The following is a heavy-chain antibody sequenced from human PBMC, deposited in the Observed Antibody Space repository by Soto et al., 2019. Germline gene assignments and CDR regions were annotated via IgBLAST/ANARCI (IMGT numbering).Heavy chain of an antibody. J-gene: IGHJ4*02. CDR3: AKDTYYHDTSGYYIFDS. Sequence: QVQLVECGGGVVQPGRSLRLSCAASGFTFSSYGMHWVRQAPGKGLEWVAHISYDGSNRHYTDSVKGRFTISRDSSKNTLYLQMDSLSGEDAAVYYCAKDTYYHDTSGYYIFDSWGQGTLVTVSS. CDR1: GFTFSSYG. CDR2: ISYDGSNR. V-gene: IGHV3-30*18. D-gene: IGHD3-22*01.